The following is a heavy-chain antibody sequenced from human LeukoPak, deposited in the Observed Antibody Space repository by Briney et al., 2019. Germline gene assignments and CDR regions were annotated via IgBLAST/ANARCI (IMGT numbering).Heavy chain of an antibody. V-gene: IGHV3-30*18. CDR3: AKASKKRELLSSRDYYYYGMDV. D-gene: IGHD1-26*01. Sequence: GRSLRLSCAASGFTFSSYGMHWVRQAPGKGLEWVAVISYDGSNKYYADSVKGRFTISRDNSKNTLYLQMNSLRAEDTAVYYCAKASKKRELLSSRDYYYYGMDVWGQGTTVTVSS. CDR1: GFTFSSYG. J-gene: IGHJ6*02. CDR2: ISYDGSNK.